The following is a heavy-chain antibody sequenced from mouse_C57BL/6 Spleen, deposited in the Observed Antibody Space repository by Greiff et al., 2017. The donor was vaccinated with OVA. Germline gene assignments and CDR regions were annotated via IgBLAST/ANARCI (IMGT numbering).Heavy chain of an antibody. CDR3: ARAYYGSIPGY. V-gene: IGHV1-50*01. Sequence: VQLQQPGAELVKPGASVKLSCKASGYTFTSYWMQWVKQRPGQGLEWIGEIDPSDSYTTYHQKFKGKATLTVDTSSSPAYMQLSSLTSEDSAVYYCARAYYGSIPGYWGQGTTLTVSS. CDR2: IDPSDSYT. CDR1: GYTFTSYW. D-gene: IGHD1-1*01. J-gene: IGHJ2*01.